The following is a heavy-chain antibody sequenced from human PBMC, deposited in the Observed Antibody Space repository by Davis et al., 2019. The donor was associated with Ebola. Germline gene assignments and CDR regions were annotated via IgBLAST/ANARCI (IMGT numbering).Heavy chain of an antibody. CDR3: ASMEPAAQD. CDR1: GFTFSSYW. D-gene: IGHD2-2*01. Sequence: GGSLRLSCAASGFTFSSYWMSWVRQAPGKGLEWVANIKQDGSEKYYVDSVKGRFTISRDKAKNSLYLQMNSLRAEDKAGYYCASMEPAAQDWGQGTLVTVSS. V-gene: IGHV3-7*01. CDR2: IKQDGSEK. J-gene: IGHJ4*02.